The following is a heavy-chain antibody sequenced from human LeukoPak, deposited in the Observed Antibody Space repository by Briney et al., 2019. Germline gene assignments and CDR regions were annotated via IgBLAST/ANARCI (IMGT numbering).Heavy chain of an antibody. D-gene: IGHD3-10*01. CDR3: ARLWFGELTFDY. CDR2: ISSSGSTI. J-gene: IGHJ4*02. V-gene: IGHV3-48*03. CDR1: GFTFSSYE. Sequence: PGGSLRLSCAASGFTFSSYEMNWVRQAPGKGLEWVSYISSSGSTIYYADSVKDRFTISRDNSKNTLYLQMNSLRSEDTAVYYCARLWFGELTFDYWGQGTLVTVSS.